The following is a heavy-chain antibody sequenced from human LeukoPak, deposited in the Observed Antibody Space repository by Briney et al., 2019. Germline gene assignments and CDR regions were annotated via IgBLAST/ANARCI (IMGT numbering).Heavy chain of an antibody. CDR1: GFIVSSNY. CDR2: ISISSNYI. CDR3: ARGSRFGVVGRDAFDI. Sequence: GGSLRLSCAASGFIVSSNYMNWVRQAPGKGLEWVSSISISSNYIYYADSVKGRFTISRDNAKNSLYLQVNSLRAEDTAVYYCARGSRFGVVGRDAFDIWGQGTVVTVSS. D-gene: IGHD3-3*01. V-gene: IGHV3-21*01. J-gene: IGHJ3*02.